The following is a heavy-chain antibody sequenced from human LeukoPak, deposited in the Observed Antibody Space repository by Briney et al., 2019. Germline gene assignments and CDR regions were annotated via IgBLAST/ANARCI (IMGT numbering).Heavy chain of an antibody. CDR3: AKVARQLAGNLLWNENYGMDV. CDR2: ISGSGGST. Sequence: PGGSLRLSCAASGFTFSSYAMSWVRQAPGKGLEWVSAISGSGGSTYYADSVKGRFTISRDNSKNTLYLQMNSLRAEDTAVYYCAKVARQLAGNLLWNENYGMDVWGQGTTVTVSS. V-gene: IGHV3-23*01. J-gene: IGHJ6*02. D-gene: IGHD1-1*01. CDR1: GFTFSSYA.